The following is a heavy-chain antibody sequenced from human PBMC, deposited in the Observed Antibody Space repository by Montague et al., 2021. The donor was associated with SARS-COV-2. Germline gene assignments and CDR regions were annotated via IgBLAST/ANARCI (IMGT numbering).Heavy chain of an antibody. CDR2: ISYDGSNK. CDR3: ARDWDGYDLDYGMDV. D-gene: IGHD5-12*01. V-gene: IGHV3-30*04. J-gene: IGHJ6*02. CDR1: GFTFSSYA. Sequence: SRSLSWSASGFTFSSYAMHWVRQAPGKGLEWVAVISYDGSNKYYVDSVKGRFTISRDNSKNTLYLQMNSLRAEDTAVYYCARDWDGYDLDYGMDVWGQGTTVTVSS.